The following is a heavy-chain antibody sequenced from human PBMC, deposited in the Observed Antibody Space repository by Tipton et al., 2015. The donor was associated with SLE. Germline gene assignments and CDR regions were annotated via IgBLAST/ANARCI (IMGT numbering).Heavy chain of an antibody. CDR2: INHSGGT. Sequence: TLSLTCTVSGGSISNGDSYWSWIRQPPGKGLEWIGEINHSGGTNYNPSLKSRVTISVDTSKNQFSLKLSSVTAADTAVYYCARAPGLDRDYYYYYYMDVWGKGTMVTVSS. V-gene: IGHV4-39*07. CDR1: GGSISNGDSY. J-gene: IGHJ6*03. CDR3: ARAPGLDRDYYYYYYMDV. D-gene: IGHD3/OR15-3a*01.